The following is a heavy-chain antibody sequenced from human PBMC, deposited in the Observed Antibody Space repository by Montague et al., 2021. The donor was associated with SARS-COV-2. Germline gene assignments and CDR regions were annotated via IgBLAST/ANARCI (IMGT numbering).Heavy chain of an antibody. D-gene: IGHD1-26*01. CDR1: GFYSSYA. V-gene: IGHV3-30*04. Sequence: SLRLSCAASGFYSSYAMHWVRQAPGKGLEWVALISNDGSNKHYADSVKGRFTISRDNPKSTLYLQVNSLRAEDTAVYYCARESGSFHDGGYFDYWGQGSLVTVSS. CDR3: ARESGSFHDGGYFDY. J-gene: IGHJ4*02. CDR2: ISNDGSNK.